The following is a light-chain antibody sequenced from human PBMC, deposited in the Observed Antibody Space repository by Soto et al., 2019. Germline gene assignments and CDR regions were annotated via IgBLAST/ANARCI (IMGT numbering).Light chain of an antibody. CDR2: KAS. CDR1: QSISTW. Sequence: DIQMTQSPSTLSESVGDRVTITCRASQSISTWLAWYQQKAGKAPKLLIYKASSLEGGVPSRFSGSGSGTEFNITISSLQPDDFATYYCQQYNTYPLTFGGGTTVDIK. V-gene: IGKV1-5*03. J-gene: IGKJ4*01. CDR3: QQYNTYPLT.